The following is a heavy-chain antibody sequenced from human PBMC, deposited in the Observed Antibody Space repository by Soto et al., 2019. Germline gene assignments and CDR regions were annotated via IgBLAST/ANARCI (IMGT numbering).Heavy chain of an antibody. Sequence: WGSLRLSCAASGFTFSSYAMHWVRQAPGRGLEWVAVISYDVSNKYYADSVKGRFTISRDNSKNTLYLQMNSLRAEDTAVYYCAREGYYDILTGPRDFDYWGQGTLVTVSS. J-gene: IGHJ4*02. CDR2: ISYDVSNK. CDR3: AREGYYDILTGPRDFDY. V-gene: IGHV3-30-3*01. D-gene: IGHD3-9*01. CDR1: GFTFSSYA.